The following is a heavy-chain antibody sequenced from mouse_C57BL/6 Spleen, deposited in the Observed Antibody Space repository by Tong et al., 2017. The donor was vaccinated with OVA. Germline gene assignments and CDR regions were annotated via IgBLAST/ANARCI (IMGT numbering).Heavy chain of an antibody. CDR3: ARRGYQGFWYFDV. V-gene: IGHV5-9-3*01. D-gene: IGHD2-2*01. Sequence: EVQLQESGGGLVKPGGSLKLSCAASGFTFSSYAMSWVRQTPEKRLEWVATISSGGSYTYYPDSVKGRFTISRDNAKNTLYLQMSSLRSEDTAMYYCARRGYQGFWYFDVWGAGTTVTVSS. CDR1: GFTFSSYA. CDR2: ISSGGSYT. J-gene: IGHJ1*01.